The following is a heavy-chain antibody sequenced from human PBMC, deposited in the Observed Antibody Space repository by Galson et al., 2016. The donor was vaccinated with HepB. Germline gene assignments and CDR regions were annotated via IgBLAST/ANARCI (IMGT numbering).Heavy chain of an antibody. CDR1: GFTVSSNY. CDR2: IYADGTT. D-gene: IGHD3-22*01. J-gene: IGHJ4*02. V-gene: IGHV3-66*01. Sequence: SLRLSCAAFGFTVSSNYMSWVRQAPGKGLEWVSIIYADGTTYYADSVKGRFSISRDNSKNTLYVQMDSLRAEDTAVYYCAKNSGYVIEYWGQGTLVRVSS. CDR3: AKNSGYVIEY.